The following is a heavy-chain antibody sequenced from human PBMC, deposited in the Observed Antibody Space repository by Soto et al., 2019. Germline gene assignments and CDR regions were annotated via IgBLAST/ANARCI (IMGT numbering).Heavy chain of an antibody. CDR2: MNPNSGNT. V-gene: IGHV1-8*01. CDR1: GYTFTSYD. D-gene: IGHD3-3*01. CDR3: ARGITIFGGVRTYYYMDV. J-gene: IGHJ6*03. Sequence: ASVKVSCKASGYTFTSYDINWVRQATGQGLEWMGWMNPNSGNTGYAQKFQGRVTMTRNPSISTAYMELSSLRSEDTAVYYCARGITIFGGVRTYYYMDVWGKGTTVTVSS.